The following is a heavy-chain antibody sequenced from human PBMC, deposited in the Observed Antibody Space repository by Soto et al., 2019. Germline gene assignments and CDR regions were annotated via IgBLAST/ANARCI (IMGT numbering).Heavy chain of an antibody. V-gene: IGHV3-23*01. J-gene: IGHJ5*02. CDR3: AINVDTAMSAWFDP. D-gene: IGHD5-18*01. CDR2: ISGSGGST. CDR1: GFTFSSYA. Sequence: GGSLRLSCAASGFTFSSYAMSWVRQAPGKGLEWVSAISGSGGSTYYADSVKGRFTISRDNSKNKLYLQMNSLRAEDTAVYYCAINVDTAMSAWFDPWGQGTLVTVSS.